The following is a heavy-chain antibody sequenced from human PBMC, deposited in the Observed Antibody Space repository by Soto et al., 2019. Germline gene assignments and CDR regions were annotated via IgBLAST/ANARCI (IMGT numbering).Heavy chain of an antibody. CDR1: GGSFSSYY. CDR2: INHSGST. D-gene: IGHD3-10*01. Sequence: QVQLQEWGAGLLRPSETLSLSCAVYGGSFSSYYWTWMRQSPGKGLEWIGQINHSGSTNFNPFLKSRVPISVDTSKNQFSQKMSSVSAADTALYYCARGLGFGGKINCFDSWGQGTLVTVSS. J-gene: IGHJ5*01. V-gene: IGHV4-34*01. CDR3: ARGLGFGGKINCFDS.